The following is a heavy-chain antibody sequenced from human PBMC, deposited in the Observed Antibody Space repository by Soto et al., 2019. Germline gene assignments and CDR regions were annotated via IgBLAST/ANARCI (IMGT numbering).Heavy chain of an antibody. J-gene: IGHJ6*02. CDR2: IIPILGIE. D-gene: IGHD1-26*01. CDR3: ARARGADYYYYGMGV. CDR1: GGTFSSYT. V-gene: IGHV1-69*02. Sequence: SVKVSCKASGGTFSSYTIIWVRQAPGQGLEWMGRIIPILGIENYAQKFQDRVTITADKSTITAYMELSSLRSEDTAVYYCARARGADYYYYGMGVWGQGTTVTSP.